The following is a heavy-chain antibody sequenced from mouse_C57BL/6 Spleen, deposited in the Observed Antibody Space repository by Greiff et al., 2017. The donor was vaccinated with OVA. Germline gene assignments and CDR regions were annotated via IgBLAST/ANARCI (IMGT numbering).Heavy chain of an antibody. J-gene: IGHJ4*01. Sequence: EVKLMESGGGLVKPGGSLKLSCAASGFTFSSYAMSWVRQTPEKRLEWVATISDGGSYTYYPDNVKGRFTISRDNAKNNLYLQMSHLQSEDTAMYYCARDEGNYAMDYWGQGTSVTVSS. CDR3: ARDEGNYAMDY. CDR1: GFTFSSYA. V-gene: IGHV5-4*01. CDR2: ISDGGSYT.